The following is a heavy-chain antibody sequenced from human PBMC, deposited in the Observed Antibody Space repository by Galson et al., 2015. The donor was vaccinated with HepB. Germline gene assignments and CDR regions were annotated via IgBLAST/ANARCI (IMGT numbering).Heavy chain of an antibody. CDR2: IYSGSST. V-gene: IGHV3-53*01. CDR3: AGSFAGREFDY. CDR1: GFNVGNNH. D-gene: IGHD3-10*01. Sequence: SLRLSCAASGFNVGNNHMSWVRQAPGKGLEWVSFIYSGSSTYYADSVKGRFTISRDNSKNTVYHHMNSLRAEDTAVYYCAGSFAGREFDYWGQGTLVTVSS. J-gene: IGHJ4*02.